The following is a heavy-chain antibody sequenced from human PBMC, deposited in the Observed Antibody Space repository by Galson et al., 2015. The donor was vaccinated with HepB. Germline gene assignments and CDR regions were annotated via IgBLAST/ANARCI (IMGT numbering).Heavy chain of an antibody. J-gene: IGHJ4*02. Sequence: SLRLSCAASGFTFSGSAMHWVRQASGKGLEWVGRIRSKANSYAPAYAASVKGRFTISRDDSKNTAYLQMNGLKTEDTAVYYCTRGYCSGGSCSMQDYWGQGTLVTVSS. D-gene: IGHD2-15*01. CDR2: IRSKANSYAP. V-gene: IGHV3-73*01. CDR1: GFTFSGSA. CDR3: TRGYCSGGSCSMQDY.